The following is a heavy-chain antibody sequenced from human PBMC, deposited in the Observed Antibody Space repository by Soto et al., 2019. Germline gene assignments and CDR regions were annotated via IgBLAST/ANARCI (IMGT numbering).Heavy chain of an antibody. CDR1: GGSISNSNW. CDR2: IFHSGST. Sequence: QVQLQESGPGLVKPSGTLSLTCAVFGGSISNSNWWTWVRQPPGKGLDWIGEIFHSGSTNYNSSLVGRVNISVDKANNQFSLKLSSVTAADTAVYYCAHRPIVGAAIWGQGTLVTVSS. CDR3: AHRPIVGAAI. V-gene: IGHV4-4*02. D-gene: IGHD1-26*01. J-gene: IGHJ4*02.